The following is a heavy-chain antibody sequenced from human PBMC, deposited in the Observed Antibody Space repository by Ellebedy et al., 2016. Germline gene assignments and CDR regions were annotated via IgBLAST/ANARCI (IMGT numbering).Heavy chain of an antibody. Sequence: ASVKVSCXASGYTFTSYDINWVRQATGQGLEWMGWMNPNSGNTGYAQKFQGRVTMTRNTSISTAYMELSSLRSEDTAVYYCARTPVAVAGRGDYWGQGTLVTVSS. V-gene: IGHV1-8*01. CDR3: ARTPVAVAGRGDY. CDR2: MNPNSGNT. CDR1: GYTFTSYD. J-gene: IGHJ4*02. D-gene: IGHD6-19*01.